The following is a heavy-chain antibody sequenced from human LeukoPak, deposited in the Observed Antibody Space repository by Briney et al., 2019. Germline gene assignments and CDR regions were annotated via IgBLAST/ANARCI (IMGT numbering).Heavy chain of an antibody. CDR3: ARGWSSGWYFDY. V-gene: IGHV3-7*01. J-gene: IGHJ4*02. CDR2: IKEDGSTK. CDR1: GFTFSSYW. Sequence: GGSLRLSCAVSGFTFSSYWMSWVRQAPGKGLEWVANIKEDGSTKNSVDSVKGRFTISRDSAKNSLYLQMNNLGAEDTAVYYCARGWSSGWYFDYWGQGTLVTVSS. D-gene: IGHD6-19*01.